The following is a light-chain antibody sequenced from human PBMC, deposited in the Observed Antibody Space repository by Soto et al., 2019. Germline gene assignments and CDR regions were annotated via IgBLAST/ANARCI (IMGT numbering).Light chain of an antibody. V-gene: IGKV1-39*01. CDR2: AAS. J-gene: IGKJ3*01. CDR1: QSITNS. CDR3: QQGHSMPFT. Sequence: DIQMTQSPSSLSASVGDRVTITCRASQSITNSLNWYQHKPGKAPTLVVYAASSLQSGVQSRFSGSGSGTDFTLTISSLQPEDFATYFCQQGHSMPFTFGPGTKVDIK.